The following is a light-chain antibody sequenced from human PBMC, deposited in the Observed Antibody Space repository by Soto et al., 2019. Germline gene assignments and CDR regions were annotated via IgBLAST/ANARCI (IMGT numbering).Light chain of an antibody. CDR3: QQYGSSGT. CDR2: GAS. J-gene: IGKJ1*01. Sequence: TLTPTTLSVSPGERATLSFRASQSVSSNLAWYQQKPGQAPRLLIYGASTRATDMPGTFSGSGSGTDFTLTISRLEHEDFAVYYCQQYGSSGTFGHGTKVDI. V-gene: IGKV3-20*01. CDR1: QSVSSN.